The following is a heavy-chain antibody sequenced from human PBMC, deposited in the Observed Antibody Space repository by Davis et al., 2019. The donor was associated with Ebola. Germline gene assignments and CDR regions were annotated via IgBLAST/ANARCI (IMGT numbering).Heavy chain of an antibody. Sequence: HTGGSLRLSCAASGFTFRSSWMHWVRQAPGKGLVWVSRSNGDGSSTIYADSVKGRFTISRDNTKSTLYLQMNSLRAEDTAVYYCARGRELPYYYYYMDVWGKGTTVTVSS. D-gene: IGHD1-26*01. J-gene: IGHJ6*03. CDR3: ARGRELPYYYYYMDV. CDR1: GFTFRSSW. CDR2: SNGDGSST. V-gene: IGHV3-74*01.